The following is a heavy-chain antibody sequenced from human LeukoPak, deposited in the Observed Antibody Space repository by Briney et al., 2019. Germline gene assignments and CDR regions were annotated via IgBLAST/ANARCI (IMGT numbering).Heavy chain of an antibody. Sequence: PGGSLRLSCAASGFTFSSYWMSWVRQAPGKGLEWVANIKQDGSEKYYADSVKGRFTISRDNAKNSLYLQMNSLRAEDTAVYYCARGSIAVAPPGFDYWGQGTLVTVSS. CDR2: IKQDGSEK. J-gene: IGHJ4*02. CDR1: GFTFSSYW. CDR3: ARGSIAVAPPGFDY. D-gene: IGHD6-19*01. V-gene: IGHV3-7*01.